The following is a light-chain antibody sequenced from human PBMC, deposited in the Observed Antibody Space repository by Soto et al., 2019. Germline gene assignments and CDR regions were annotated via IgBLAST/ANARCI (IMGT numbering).Light chain of an antibody. J-gene: IGKJ1*01. CDR2: AAS. CDR3: LQDHDDSWT. Sequence: ATQMTQSPSSLSASVGARIPITCRARRDIGSDLSWYQQKPGKAPTLLIYAASNLQSGVPSRFRGSRSGAEFTLTVSSLQPEDFATYYCLQDHDDSWTFGQGTKVDI. CDR1: RDIGSD. V-gene: IGKV1-6*01.